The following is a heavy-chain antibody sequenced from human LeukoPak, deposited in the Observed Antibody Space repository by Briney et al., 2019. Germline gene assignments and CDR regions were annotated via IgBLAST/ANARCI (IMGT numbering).Heavy chain of an antibody. CDR2: ISSSFGTI. V-gene: IGHV3-48*02. D-gene: IGHD2-15*01. J-gene: IGHJ3*02. CDR1: GFTFSTYS. CDR3: ARESVAGSDAFDI. Sequence: QPGGSLRLSCAASGFTFSTYSMNWVRQAPGNGLEWVSYISSSFGTIYDADSVKGRFTISRDNAKNSLYLQMNSLRDEDTAVYFCARESVAGSDAFDIWGQGTMVTVSS.